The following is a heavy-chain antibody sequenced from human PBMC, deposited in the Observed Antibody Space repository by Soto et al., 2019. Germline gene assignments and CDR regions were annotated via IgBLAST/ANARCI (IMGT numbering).Heavy chain of an antibody. D-gene: IGHD3-16*01. V-gene: IGHV4-61*01. CDR1: GGSVSSGSYY. CDR3: ARSLYYAKDSYVDY. J-gene: IGHJ4*02. CDR2: IYYSGST. Sequence: SETLSLTCTVSGGSVSSGSYYWSWIRQPPGKGLEWIGYIYYSGSTNYNPSLKSRVTISVDTSKNQFSLRLSSVTAADTAVYYCARSLYYAKDSYVDYWGQGTLVTVSS.